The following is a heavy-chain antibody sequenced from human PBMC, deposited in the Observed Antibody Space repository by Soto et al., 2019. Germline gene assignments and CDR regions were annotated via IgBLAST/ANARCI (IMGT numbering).Heavy chain of an antibody. J-gene: IGHJ4*02. CDR1: GFTFDDYA. Sequence: EVQLVESGGGLVQPGRSLRLSCGASGFTFDDYAMHWVRQAPGKGLEWASSISWNSGNIGYADSVKGRFIISRDNAKNSLYLQMNSLRPEDTALYYCAKGSSTTNFSYFDYWGQGTLVTVSS. V-gene: IGHV3-9*01. D-gene: IGHD2-2*01. CDR2: ISWNSGNI. CDR3: AKGSSTTNFSYFDY.